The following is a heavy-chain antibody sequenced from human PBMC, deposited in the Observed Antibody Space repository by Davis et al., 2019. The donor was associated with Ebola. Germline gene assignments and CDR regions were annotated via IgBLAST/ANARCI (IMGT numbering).Heavy chain of an antibody. V-gene: IGHV3-7*01. CDR1: GFTFSNYW. CDR3: AGYYGSGSYYNPLHS. CDR2: IKQDGSDK. D-gene: IGHD3-10*01. J-gene: IGHJ4*02. Sequence: PGGSLRLSCAASGFTFSNYWMSWVRQAPGKGPEWVGKIKQDGSDKYYLDSVKGRFTISRDNAKNSLYLQMNSLGAEDTAVHYCAGYYGSGSYYNPLHSWGQGTLVTVSS.